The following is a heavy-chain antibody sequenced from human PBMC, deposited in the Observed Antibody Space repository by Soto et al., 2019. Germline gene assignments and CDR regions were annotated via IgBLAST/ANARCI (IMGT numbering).Heavy chain of an antibody. CDR3: ASSSGYRIFDC. V-gene: IGHV2-5*02. D-gene: IGHD3-22*01. CDR2: IFWDDDK. J-gene: IGHJ4*02. CDR1: GFSLTTSGVG. Sequence: QITLKESGPTLVKPTQTLTLTCTFSGFSLTTSGVGVGWIRQPPGKALEWLALIFWDDDKRYSPSLKSRLTITKDTSKDQVVLTMTNMDPVDTATYYCASSSGYRIFDCWGQGTLVTVSS.